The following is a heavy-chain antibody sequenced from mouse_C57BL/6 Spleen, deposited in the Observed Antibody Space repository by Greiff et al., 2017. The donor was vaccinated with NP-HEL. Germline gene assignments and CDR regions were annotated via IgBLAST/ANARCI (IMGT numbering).Heavy chain of an antibody. CDR3: ARPDSSGYEGFAY. Sequence: QVQLQQPGAELVKPGASVKMSCKASGYTFTSYWITWVKQRPGQGLEWIGDIYPGSGSTNYNEKFKSKATLTVDTSSSTAYMQLSILTSEDSAVYYCARPDSSGYEGFAYWGQGTLVTVSA. D-gene: IGHD3-2*02. J-gene: IGHJ3*01. CDR2: IYPGSGST. V-gene: IGHV1-55*01. CDR1: GYTFTSYW.